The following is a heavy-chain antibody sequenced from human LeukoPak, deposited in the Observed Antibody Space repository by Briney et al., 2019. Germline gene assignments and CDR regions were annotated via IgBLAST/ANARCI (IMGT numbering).Heavy chain of an antibody. CDR3: ARGPPNWGFDF. Sequence: ASMKVSCKASGYTFTSYYMHWVRQAPGQGLEWMGIINPSGGSTSYAQKFQGRVTMTRDTSISTAYMELTSLRSEDTAIYYCARGPPNWGFDFWGQGALVTVSS. J-gene: IGHJ4*02. V-gene: IGHV1-46*01. D-gene: IGHD7-27*01. CDR1: GYTFTSYY. CDR2: INPSGGST.